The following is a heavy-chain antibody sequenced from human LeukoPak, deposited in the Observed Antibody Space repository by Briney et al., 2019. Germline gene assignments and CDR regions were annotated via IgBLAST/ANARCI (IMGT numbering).Heavy chain of an antibody. D-gene: IGHD3-10*01. J-gene: IGHJ4*02. Sequence: GESLKISCKGSGYNFTSYWIGWVRQMPGKGLEWMGIIYPGDSDTRYSPSFQGQVTMSADKSISTAYLQWSSLKASDTAMYYCARRGSGSYYRDFFDYWGQGTPATVSS. CDR1: GYNFTSYW. CDR3: ARRGSGSYYRDFFDY. V-gene: IGHV5-51*01. CDR2: IYPGDSDT.